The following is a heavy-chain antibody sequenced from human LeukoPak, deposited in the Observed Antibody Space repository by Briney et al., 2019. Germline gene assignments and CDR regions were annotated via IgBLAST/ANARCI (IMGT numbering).Heavy chain of an antibody. CDR3: ARTTVTTFSDAFDI. CDR2: ISAYNGKT. Sequence: ASVKVSCKASGYTFTSYGISWVRQAPGQELEWMGWISAYNGKTKYAQKLQGRVTMTTDTSTSTAYMELRSLRSDDTAVYYCARTTVTTFSDAFDIWGQRTMVTVSS. CDR1: GYTFTSYG. V-gene: IGHV1-18*01. J-gene: IGHJ3*02. D-gene: IGHD4-17*01.